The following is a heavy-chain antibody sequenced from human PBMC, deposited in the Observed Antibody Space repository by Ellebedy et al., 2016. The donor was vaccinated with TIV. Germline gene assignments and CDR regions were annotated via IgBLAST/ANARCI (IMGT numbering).Heavy chain of an antibody. D-gene: IGHD5-18*01. Sequence: SETLSLXXTVSGGSISSYYWSWIRQPPGKGLEWIGYIYYSGSTNYNPSLKSRVTISVDTSKNQFSLKLSSVTAADTAVYYCARIPEVQLWPSWDYGMDVWGQGITVTVSS. CDR3: ARIPEVQLWPSWDYGMDV. V-gene: IGHV4-59*01. CDR2: IYYSGST. CDR1: GGSISSYY. J-gene: IGHJ6*02.